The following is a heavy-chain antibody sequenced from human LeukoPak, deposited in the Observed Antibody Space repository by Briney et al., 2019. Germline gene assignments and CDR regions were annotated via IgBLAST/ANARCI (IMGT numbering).Heavy chain of an antibody. Sequence: GGSLRLSCAASGFTFSSYWMGWVRQAPGKGLEWVANIKQDGSEKYYVGSVKGRFTISRDNAKNSLCLQMNSLRAEDTAVYYCARGAGYCTNGVCLNYFDYWGQGTLVTVSS. CDR2: IKQDGSEK. CDR3: ARGAGYCTNGVCLNYFDY. D-gene: IGHD2-8*01. CDR1: GFTFSSYW. J-gene: IGHJ4*02. V-gene: IGHV3-7*01.